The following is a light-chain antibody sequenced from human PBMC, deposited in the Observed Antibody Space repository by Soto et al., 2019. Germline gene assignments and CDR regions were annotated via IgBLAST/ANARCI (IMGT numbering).Light chain of an antibody. J-gene: IGKJ2*01. CDR1: QSVSSSY. Sequence: EIVLTQSPDTLSLSPGERATLSCRASQSVSSSYLAWYQQKPGQAPRLLIYGASSRATGIPDRFSGSGSGTDFTLTISRLEPEDFAVYYCQQCGSSPPYTFGQGTKLEIK. V-gene: IGKV3-20*01. CDR3: QQCGSSPPYT. CDR2: GAS.